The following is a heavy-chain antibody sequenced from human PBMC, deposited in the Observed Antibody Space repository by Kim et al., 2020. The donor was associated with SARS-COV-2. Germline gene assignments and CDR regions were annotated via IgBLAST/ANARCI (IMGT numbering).Heavy chain of an antibody. V-gene: IGHV5-51*01. D-gene: IGHD3-9*01. CDR3: ARAYYDILTGPAGEPHAFDI. Sequence: GESLKISCKGSGYSFTSYWIGWVRQMPGKGLEWMGIIYPGDSDTRYSPSFQGQVTISADKSISTAYLQWSSLKASDTAMYYCARAYYDILTGPAGEPHAFDIWGQGTMVTVSS. J-gene: IGHJ3*02. CDR1: GYSFTSYW. CDR2: IYPGDSDT.